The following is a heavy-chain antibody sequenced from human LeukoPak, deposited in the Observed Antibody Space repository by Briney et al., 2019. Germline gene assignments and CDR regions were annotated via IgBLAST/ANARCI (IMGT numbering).Heavy chain of an antibody. CDR3: TSGVVRGVLGY. V-gene: IGHV3-49*04. D-gene: IGHD3-10*01. J-gene: IGHJ4*02. CDR2: IRSKASGGTT. Sequence: GGSLRLSCTASGFTFGEYALSWVRQAPGKGLEWVGFIRSKASGGTTDYAASVKGRFTISRDDSENIAYLQMNNLNTEETAVYFCTSGVVRGVLGYWGQGTLVTVPS. CDR1: GFTFGEYA.